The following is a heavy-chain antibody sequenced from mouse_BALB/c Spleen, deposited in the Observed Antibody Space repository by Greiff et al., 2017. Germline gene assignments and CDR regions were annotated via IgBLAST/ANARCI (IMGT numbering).Heavy chain of an antibody. CDR2: IYPSDSYT. D-gene: IGHD2-1*01. CDR1: GYTFTSYW. Sequence: QVQLQQPGAELVRPGASVKLSCKASGYTFTSYWINWVKQRPGQGLEWIGNIYPSDSYTNYNQKFKDKATLTVDKSSSTAYMQLSSPTSEDSAVYYCTRERDYGNYYFDYWGQGTTLTVSS. J-gene: IGHJ2*01. V-gene: IGHV1-69*02. CDR3: TRERDYGNYYFDY.